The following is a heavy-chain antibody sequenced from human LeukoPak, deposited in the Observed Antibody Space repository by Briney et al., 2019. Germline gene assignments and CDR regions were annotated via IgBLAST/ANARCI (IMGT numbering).Heavy chain of an antibody. CDR3: AGGGYDSFFDY. D-gene: IGHD5-12*01. CDR2: IYYSGST. V-gene: IGHV4-39*07. Sequence: PSETLSLTCTVSGGSISSSSYYWGWIRQPPGKGLEWIGSIYYSGSTYYNPSLKSRVTISVDTSKNQFSLKLSSVTAADTAVYYCAGGGYDSFFDYWGQGTLVTVSS. J-gene: IGHJ4*02. CDR1: GGSISSSSYY.